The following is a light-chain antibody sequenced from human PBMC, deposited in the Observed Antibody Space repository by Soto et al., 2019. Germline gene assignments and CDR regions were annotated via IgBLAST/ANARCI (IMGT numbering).Light chain of an antibody. CDR1: QDIRNC. V-gene: IGKV1-33*01. CDR3: QQYDNLYT. J-gene: IGKJ2*01. CDR2: EAS. Sequence: DLQMTQSPSSLSASIGDRVTITCQASQDIRNCLNWYQQKPGKGPKLLIYEASNLETGVPSRFSGSGAGTDFTFTISSLQPEDVATYYCQQYDNLYTFGQGTKLEIK.